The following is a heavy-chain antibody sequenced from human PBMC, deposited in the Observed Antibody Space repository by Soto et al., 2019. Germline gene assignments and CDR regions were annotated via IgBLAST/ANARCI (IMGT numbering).Heavy chain of an antibody. V-gene: IGHV3-15*07. Sequence: GGSLRLSCAASGFTFSNAWINWVRQAPGKGLEWVGRVKSKNDGGTTDFAAPVKGRFAISRYDSKNMVYLEMNSLQTEDTSIYYCTTDSYITSIIVRFDYWGHGTLVTVSS. J-gene: IGHJ4*01. CDR3: TTDSYITSIIVRFDY. CDR1: GFTFSNAW. CDR2: VKSKNDGGTT. D-gene: IGHD3-22*01.